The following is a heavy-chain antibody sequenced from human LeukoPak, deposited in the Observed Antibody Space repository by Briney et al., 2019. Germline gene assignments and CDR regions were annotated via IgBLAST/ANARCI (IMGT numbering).Heavy chain of an antibody. Sequence: PSETLSLTCTVSGGSISSSSYYWGWIRQPPGKGLEWIGSIYYSGSTYYNPSLKSRVTISVDTSKNQFSLKLSSVTAADTAVYYCARQELTGDPDDYWGQGTLVTVSS. V-gene: IGHV4-39*01. CDR3: ARQELTGDPDDY. CDR1: GGSISSSSYY. CDR2: IYYSGST. J-gene: IGHJ4*02. D-gene: IGHD7-27*01.